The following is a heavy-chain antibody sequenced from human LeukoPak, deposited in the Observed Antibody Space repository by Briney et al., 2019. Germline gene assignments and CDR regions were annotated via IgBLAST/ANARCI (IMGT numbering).Heavy chain of an antibody. CDR3: AKMSSGWYGLYYFDY. Sequence: PGGSLRLSCAASGFTFSSYSMNWVRQAPGKGLEWVSSISSSSSYIYYADSVKGRFTISRDNSKNTLYLQMNSLRAEDTAVYYCAKMSSGWYGLYYFDYWGQGTLVTVSA. CDR2: ISSSSSYI. D-gene: IGHD6-19*01. V-gene: IGHV3-21*04. J-gene: IGHJ4*02. CDR1: GFTFSSYS.